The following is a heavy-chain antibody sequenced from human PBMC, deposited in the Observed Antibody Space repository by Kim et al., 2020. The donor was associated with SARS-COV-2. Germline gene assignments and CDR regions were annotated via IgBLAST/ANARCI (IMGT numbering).Heavy chain of an antibody. J-gene: IGHJ6*02. Sequence: ESAKGRFTISRDNAKNSLYLQMHSLRAEDTAVYYCARDQLERPNYYYGMDVWGQGTTVTVSS. D-gene: IGHD1-1*01. V-gene: IGHV3-11*04. CDR3: ARDQLERPNYYYGMDV.